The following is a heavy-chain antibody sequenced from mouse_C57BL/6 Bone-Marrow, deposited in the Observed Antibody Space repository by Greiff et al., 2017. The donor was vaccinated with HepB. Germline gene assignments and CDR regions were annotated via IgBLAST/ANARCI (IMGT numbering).Heavy chain of an antibody. CDR2: IDPSDSYT. V-gene: IGHV1-50*01. J-gene: IGHJ2*01. CDR1: GYTFTSYW. Sequence: QVQLQQPGAELVKPGASVKLSCKASGYTFTSYWMQWVKQRPGQGLEWIGEIDPSDSYTNYNQKFKGKATLTVDTSSSTAYMQLSSLTSEDSAVYYCARRVDYGGQGTTLTVSS. CDR3: ARRVDY.